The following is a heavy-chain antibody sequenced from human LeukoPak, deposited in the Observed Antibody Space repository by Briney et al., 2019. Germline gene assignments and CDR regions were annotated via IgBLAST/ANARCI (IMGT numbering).Heavy chain of an antibody. CDR1: GGSVSSGSYY. J-gene: IGHJ4*02. CDR2: IYYSGST. CDR3: AGSGYYLNFDY. D-gene: IGHD3-22*01. Sequence: SETLSFTCTVSGGSVSSGSYYWSWIRQPPGKGLEWIGYIYYSGSTNYNPSLKSRVTISVDTSKNQFSLKLSSVTAADTAVYYCAGSGYYLNFDYWGQGTLVTVSS. V-gene: IGHV4-61*01.